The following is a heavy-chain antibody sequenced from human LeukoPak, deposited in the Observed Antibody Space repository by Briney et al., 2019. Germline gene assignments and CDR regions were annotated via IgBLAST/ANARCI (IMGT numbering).Heavy chain of an antibody. V-gene: IGHV4-59*08. CDR1: GGSISSYY. CDR3: ARHLVYGGYSDWYFDL. D-gene: IGHD4-23*01. J-gene: IGHJ2*01. CDR2: IYYSGST. Sequence: SETLSLTCTVSGGSISSYYWSWIQQPPGKGLEWIGYIYYSGSTNYNPSLKSRVTISVDTSKNQFSLKLSSLTAADTAVYYCARHLVYGGYSDWYFDLWGRGTLVTVSS.